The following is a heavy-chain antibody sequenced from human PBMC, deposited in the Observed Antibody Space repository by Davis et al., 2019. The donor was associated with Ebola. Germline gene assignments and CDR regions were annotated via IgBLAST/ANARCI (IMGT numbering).Heavy chain of an antibody. J-gene: IGHJ4*02. V-gene: IGHV4-34*01. D-gene: IGHD3-10*01. CDR1: GGSFSGYY. CDR3: ASDKTPGNY. Sequence: SETLSLTCAVYGGSFSGYYWSWIRQPPGKGLEWIGEINHSGSTNYNPSLKSRVTISVDTSKNQFSLKLSSVTAADTAVYYCASDKTPGNYWGQGTLVTVSS. CDR2: INHSGST.